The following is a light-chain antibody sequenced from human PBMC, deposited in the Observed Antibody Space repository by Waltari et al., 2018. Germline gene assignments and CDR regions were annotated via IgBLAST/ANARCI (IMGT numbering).Light chain of an antibody. CDR3: QQYDGFWT. J-gene: IGKJ1*01. V-gene: IGKV1-5*03. CDR1: QSISDW. CDR2: KAS. Sequence: DIQMTQSPSTLSASVGDRVTITCRASQSISDWVAWYQKKPGKAPKLLIYKASSLQSGVPSRFSGSGSGTEFTLTISSLQPDDFATYYCQQYDGFWTFGQGTKVDIK.